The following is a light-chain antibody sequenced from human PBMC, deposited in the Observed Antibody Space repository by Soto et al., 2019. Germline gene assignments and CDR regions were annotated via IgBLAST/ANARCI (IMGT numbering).Light chain of an antibody. Sequence: QSVLTQPPSVSGSPGQRVTISCTGNSSNIGAPYDVHWYQQLPGTVPKLLISGNSHRPSGVPDRFSGSKSGPSASLAITGLQAEDEADYYCQSYDSSLTGGVFGGGTKLTLL. CDR3: QSYDSSLTGGV. J-gene: IGLJ3*02. CDR2: GNS. V-gene: IGLV1-40*01. CDR1: SSNIGAPYD.